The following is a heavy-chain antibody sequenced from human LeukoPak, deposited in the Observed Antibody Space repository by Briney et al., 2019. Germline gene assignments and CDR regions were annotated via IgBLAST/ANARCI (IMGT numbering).Heavy chain of an antibody. CDR1: GLTLSSYS. J-gene: IGHJ4*02. CDR3: ARGAGSSWYLGYYFDY. V-gene: IGHV3-21*01. Sequence: GGSLRLSCAASGLTLSSYSMNCVRQARGKGLEWVSSISSSSSYIYYADSVKGRFTISRDNAKNSLYLQMNSLRAEDTAVYYCARGAGSSWYLGYYFDYWGQGTLVTVSS. D-gene: IGHD6-13*01. CDR2: ISSSSSYI.